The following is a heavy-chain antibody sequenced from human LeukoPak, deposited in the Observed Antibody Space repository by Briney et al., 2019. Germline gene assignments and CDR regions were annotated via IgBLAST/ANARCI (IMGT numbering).Heavy chain of an antibody. V-gene: IGHV3-7*01. J-gene: IGHJ4*02. Sequence: GGSLRLSCAASGFTFSNYWMSWVRQAPGKGLEWVANIKQEGSEKYYVYSVKGRFTISRDNAKNSLYLQMDSLTTEDTAVYYCARDYRSSSGRSIDYWGQGTLVPVSS. CDR2: IKQEGSEK. D-gene: IGHD6-6*01. CDR3: ARDYRSSSGRSIDY. CDR1: GFTFSNYW.